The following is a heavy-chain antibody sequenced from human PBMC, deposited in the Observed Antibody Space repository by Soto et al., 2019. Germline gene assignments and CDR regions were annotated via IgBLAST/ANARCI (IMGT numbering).Heavy chain of an antibody. CDR1: GYTFTSYY. V-gene: IGHV1-46*01. D-gene: IGHD6-13*01. CDR2: INPSRITT. CDR3: AREELHLAAGNPFPY. J-gene: IGHJ4*02. Sequence: QVQLVQSGAEVKKPGASVKVSCKASGYTFTSYYMHWVRQAPGQGLEWMGIINPSRITTTYALKFQGSGTMTRDTSTITGYVELSSLRSEDTAVYYCAREELHLAAGNPFPYWGQGTLVTVSS.